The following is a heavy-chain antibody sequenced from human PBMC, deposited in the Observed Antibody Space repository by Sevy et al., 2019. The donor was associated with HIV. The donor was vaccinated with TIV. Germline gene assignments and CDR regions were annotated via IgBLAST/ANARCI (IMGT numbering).Heavy chain of an antibody. Sequence: GGSLRLSCAVSGFSFDSYGMTWVRQAPGKGLEWVSAISGSGTRTYYADSVKGRFIISRDNSKNTLDLQMNSLRAEDTAVYYCARVGNDFWSGYSYDAFDIWGQGTMVTVSS. CDR1: GFSFDSYG. CDR2: ISGSGTRT. CDR3: ARVGNDFWSGYSYDAFDI. J-gene: IGHJ3*02. V-gene: IGHV3-23*01. D-gene: IGHD3-3*01.